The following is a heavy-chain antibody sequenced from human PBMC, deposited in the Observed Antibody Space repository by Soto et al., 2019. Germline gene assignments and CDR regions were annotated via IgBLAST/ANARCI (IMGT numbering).Heavy chain of an antibody. Sequence: QLQLQESGPGLVKPSETLSLTCSVSRGSISRSSYYWGWIRQPPGKGLEWIGSIYYSGSTYYNPSLKSRVTISVDTSKNQFSLKLSSVTAADTAVYYRARPGPIDSSGYPRGAFDIWGQGTMVTVSS. CDR3: ARPGPIDSSGYPRGAFDI. D-gene: IGHD3-22*01. CDR2: IYYSGST. J-gene: IGHJ3*02. CDR1: RGSISRSSYY. V-gene: IGHV4-39*01.